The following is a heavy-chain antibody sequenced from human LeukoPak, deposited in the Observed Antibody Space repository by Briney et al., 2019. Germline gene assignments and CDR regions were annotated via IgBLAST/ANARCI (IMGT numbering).Heavy chain of an antibody. D-gene: IGHD2-2*01. CDR2: ISSSGSTI. CDR3: ARALYCSSTSCYESGY. V-gene: IGHV3-48*03. Sequence: GGSLRLSCAASGFTFSSYEMNWVRQAPGKGLEWVSYISSSGSTIYYADSVKGRFTISRDNAKNSLYLQMNSLRAEDTAVYYCARALYCSSTSCYESGYWGQGTLVTVSS. J-gene: IGHJ4*02. CDR1: GFTFSSYE.